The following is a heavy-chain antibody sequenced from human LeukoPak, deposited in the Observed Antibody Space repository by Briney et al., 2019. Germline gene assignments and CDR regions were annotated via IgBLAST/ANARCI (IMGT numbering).Heavy chain of an antibody. CDR1: GGTFSSYA. V-gene: IGHV1-69*05. Sequence: SVTVSRTASGGTFSSYAISWVRQAPGQGLEWMGGIIPIFGTANYAQKFQGRVTITTDESTSTAYMELSSLRSEDTAVYYCAYEVVVPAARNYFDYWGQGTLVTVSS. J-gene: IGHJ4*02. CDR3: AYEVVVPAARNYFDY. CDR2: IIPIFGTA. D-gene: IGHD2-2*01.